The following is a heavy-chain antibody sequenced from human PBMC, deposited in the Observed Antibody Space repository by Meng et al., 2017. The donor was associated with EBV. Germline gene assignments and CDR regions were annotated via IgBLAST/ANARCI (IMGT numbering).Heavy chain of an antibody. V-gene: IGHV1-2*06. CDR3: AKGADLAAAGTFWFDP. Sequence: LVPVGAGVKKPGALGKFSFKASGYHFTGFLWPWVRQAPGQGLEWMGRINPNSGGTNYAQKFQGRVTMTRDTSISTAYMELSRLSSDVTAVYYCAKGADLAAAGTFWFDPWGQGTLVTVSS. D-gene: IGHD6-13*01. J-gene: IGHJ5*02. CDR2: INPNSGGT. CDR1: GYHFTGFL.